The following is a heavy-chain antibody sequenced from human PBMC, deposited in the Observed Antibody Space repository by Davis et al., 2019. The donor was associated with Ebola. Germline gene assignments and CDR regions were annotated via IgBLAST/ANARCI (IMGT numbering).Heavy chain of an antibody. V-gene: IGHV3-7*01. D-gene: IGHD3-10*01. CDR2: IRQDGSDK. CDR1: GFTFSSYG. Sequence: GGSLRLSCTASGFTFSSYGMNWVRLVPGKGLEWVANIRQDGSDKQYVGSVEGRFTISRDNAKSSLYLQMNSLRVEDTGVYYCTRFSRGELENYWGQGTLVTVSS. CDR3: TRFSRGELENY. J-gene: IGHJ4*02.